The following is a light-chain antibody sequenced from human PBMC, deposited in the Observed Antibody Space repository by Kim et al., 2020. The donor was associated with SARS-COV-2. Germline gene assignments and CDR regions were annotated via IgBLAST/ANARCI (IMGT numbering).Light chain of an antibody. CDR1: QSISTS. Sequence: SPVESATLSCRASQSISTSLAWYQQKPGQAPRLLIYGASTRATGIPARFSGSGSGTEFTLTISSLQSEDFAVYYCQQYSKWPPWTFGQGTKVDIK. CDR3: QQYSKWPPWT. J-gene: IGKJ1*01. CDR2: GAS. V-gene: IGKV3-15*01.